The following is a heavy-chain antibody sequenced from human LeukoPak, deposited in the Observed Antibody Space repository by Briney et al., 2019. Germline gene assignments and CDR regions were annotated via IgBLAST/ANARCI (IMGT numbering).Heavy chain of an antibody. J-gene: IGHJ4*02. CDR2: ISYDGSNK. V-gene: IGHV3-30-3*01. CDR1: GFTFSSYA. CDR3: ARDSERALYYYDSSGYYLRY. D-gene: IGHD3-22*01. Sequence: PGGSLRLSCAASGFTFSSYAMHWVRQAPGKGLEWVAVISYDGSNKYYADSVKGRFTISRDNSKNTLYLQMNSLRAEDTAVYYCARDSERALYYYDSSGYYLRYWGQGTLVTVSS.